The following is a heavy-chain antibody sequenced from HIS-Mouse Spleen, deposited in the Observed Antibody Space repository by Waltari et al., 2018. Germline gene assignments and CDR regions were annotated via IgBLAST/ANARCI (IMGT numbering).Heavy chain of an antibody. D-gene: IGHD6-13*01. CDR1: GGSISSSSYY. CDR3: AREIPYSSSWYDWYFDL. J-gene: IGHJ2*01. Sequence: QLQLQESGPGLVKPSETLSLTCTVPGGSISSSSYYWGWIRQHPGKGLEWVGGIYYRGSTYYNPSLKSRVTISVDTSKNQFSLKLSSVTAADTAVYYCAREIPYSSSWYDWYFDLWGRGTLVTVSS. V-gene: IGHV4-39*07. CDR2: IYYRGST.